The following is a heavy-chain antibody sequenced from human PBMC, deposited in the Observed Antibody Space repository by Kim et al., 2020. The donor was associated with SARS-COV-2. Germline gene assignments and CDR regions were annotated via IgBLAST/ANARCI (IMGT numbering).Heavy chain of an antibody. D-gene: IGHD3-10*01. J-gene: IGHJ4*02. Sequence: ASVKVSCKASGYTFTSYYMHWVRQAPGQGLEWMGIINPSGGSTSYAQKFQGRVTMTRDTSTSTVYMELSSLRSEDTAVYYCARAPVWFLWFGEAAAPFDYWGQGTLVTVSS. CDR3: ARAPVWFLWFGEAAAPFDY. CDR2: INPSGGST. CDR1: GYTFTSYY. V-gene: IGHV1-46*01.